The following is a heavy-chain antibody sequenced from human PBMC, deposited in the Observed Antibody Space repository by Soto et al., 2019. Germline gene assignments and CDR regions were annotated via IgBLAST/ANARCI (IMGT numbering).Heavy chain of an antibody. D-gene: IGHD3-3*01. CDR3: ARPITIFGKGDDAFDI. Sequence: SETLSLTCTVSGGSISSYYWSWIRQPPGKGLEWIGYIYYSGSTNYNPSLKSRVTISVDTSKNQFSLKLSSVTAADTAVYYCARPITIFGKGDDAFDIRAQRTMLTVS. J-gene: IGHJ3*02. CDR1: GGSISSYY. V-gene: IGHV4-59*08. CDR2: IYYSGST.